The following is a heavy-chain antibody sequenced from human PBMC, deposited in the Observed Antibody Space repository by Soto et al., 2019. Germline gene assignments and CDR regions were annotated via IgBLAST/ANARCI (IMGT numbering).Heavy chain of an antibody. CDR2: IIPILGIA. CDR3: ASPRVFGYGYYGAFDI. V-gene: IGHV1-69*02. CDR1: GGTFSSYT. J-gene: IGHJ3*02. D-gene: IGHD4-17*01. Sequence: QVQLVQSGAEVKKPGSSVKVSCKASGGTFSSYTISWVRQAPGKGLEWMGRIIPILGIANYAQKFQGRGTITADKSTTTDYMELGSLRSEDTAVYYCASPRVFGYGYYGAFDIWGQGTMVTVSS.